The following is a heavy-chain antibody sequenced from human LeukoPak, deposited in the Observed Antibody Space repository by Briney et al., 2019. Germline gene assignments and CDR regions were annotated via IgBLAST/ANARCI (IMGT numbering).Heavy chain of an antibody. Sequence: SETLSLTCAVYGGSFSGYYWSWIRQPPGKGLEWIGEINHSGSTNYNPSLKSRVTISVDTSKNQFSLKLSSVTTADTAVYYCARVPPYYYDSSGYFVAAFDIWGQGTMVTVSS. D-gene: IGHD3-22*01. CDR2: INHSGST. J-gene: IGHJ3*02. CDR3: ARVPPYYYDSSGYFVAAFDI. V-gene: IGHV4-34*01. CDR1: GGSFSGYY.